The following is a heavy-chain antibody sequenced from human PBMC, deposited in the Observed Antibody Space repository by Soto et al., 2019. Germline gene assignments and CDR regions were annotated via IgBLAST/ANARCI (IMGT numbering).Heavy chain of an antibody. V-gene: IGHV4-59*01. J-gene: IGHJ1*01. CDR2: IYSSGST. D-gene: IGHD6-19*01. CDR1: GDSISGFH. Sequence: PSETLSLTCTVSGDSISGFHLHWIRQPPGKGQQWIGYIYSSGSTMYNPSLKSRVTMSVDTSQNQFSLKLNSVTAADTAVYYCSKGVPGIAVAGTGYFQHWGQGTLVTVSS. CDR3: SKGVPGIAVAGTGYFQH.